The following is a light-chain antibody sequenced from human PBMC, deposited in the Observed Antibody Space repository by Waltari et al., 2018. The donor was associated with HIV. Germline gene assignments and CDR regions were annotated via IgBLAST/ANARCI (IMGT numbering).Light chain of an antibody. CDR3: QQYNSLPT. V-gene: IGKV1-5*03. CDR1: RSADKW. Sequence: IRMTQSPSVLPASVGDRVSITCRASRSADKWVAWYQQKPGKAPRLLIHKASTLQNGVPSRFSGRGSGTEFTLTISSLQPDDFATYYCQQYNSLPTFGGGTEV. CDR2: KAS. J-gene: IGKJ4*01.